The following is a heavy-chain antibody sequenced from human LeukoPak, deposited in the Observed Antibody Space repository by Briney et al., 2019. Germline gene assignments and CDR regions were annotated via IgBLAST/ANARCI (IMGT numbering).Heavy chain of an antibody. V-gene: IGHV1-69*13. CDR2: IIPIFGTA. CDR1: GGTFSSYA. Sequence: SVKVSCKASGGTFSSYAISWVRQAPGQGLEWMGGIIPIFGTANYAQKFQGRVTITADESTSTAYMELSSLRSEDTAVYYCASSGLGELSWFDPWGQGTLVTVSS. J-gene: IGHJ5*02. D-gene: IGHD3-10*01. CDR3: ASSGLGELSWFDP.